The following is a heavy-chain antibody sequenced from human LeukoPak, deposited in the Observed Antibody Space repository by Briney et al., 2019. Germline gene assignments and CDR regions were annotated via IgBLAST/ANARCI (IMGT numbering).Heavy chain of an antibody. CDR3: ARDYGGSSGYYYGMDV. CDR2: ISYDGTFK. Sequence: PGRSLRLSCAASGFTFSSYAMHWVRQAPGKGLHWVALISYDGTFKYYADSVRGRFTISRDNSKNTLYLQMNSLRTEDTALYYCARDYGGSSGYYYGMDVWGQGTTVTVSS. CDR1: GFTFSSYA. D-gene: IGHD4-23*01. J-gene: IGHJ6*02. V-gene: IGHV3-30-3*01.